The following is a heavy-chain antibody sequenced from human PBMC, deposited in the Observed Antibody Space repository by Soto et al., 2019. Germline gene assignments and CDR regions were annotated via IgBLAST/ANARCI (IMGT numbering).Heavy chain of an antibody. CDR1: GFTFSSYA. V-gene: IGHV3-64D*06. Sequence: GGSLRLSCSASGFTFSSYAMHWVRQAPGKGLEYVSAISSNGGSTYYADSVKGRFTISRDNSKNTLYLQMSSLRAEDTAVYYCARGPTLCCRSFDPWGQGTLVTVSS. J-gene: IGHJ5*02. CDR2: ISSNGGST. D-gene: IGHD2-2*01. CDR3: ARGPTLCCRSFDP.